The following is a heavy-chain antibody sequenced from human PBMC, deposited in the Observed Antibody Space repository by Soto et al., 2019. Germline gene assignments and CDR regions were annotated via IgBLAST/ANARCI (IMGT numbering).Heavy chain of an antibody. CDR2: ISSSSSYT. V-gene: IGHV3-11*05. J-gene: IGHJ3*02. CDR3: ARDADILAGSDAFDI. Sequence: QVQLVESGGGLVKPGGSLRLSCAASGFTFSDDYMSWIRQAPGKGLEWVSYISSSSSYTNYADSVKGRVTISRDNAKNSLSLQMNGLRAEDTAVYYCARDADILAGSDAFDIWGQGTMVTVSS. D-gene: IGHD3-9*01. CDR1: GFTFSDDY.